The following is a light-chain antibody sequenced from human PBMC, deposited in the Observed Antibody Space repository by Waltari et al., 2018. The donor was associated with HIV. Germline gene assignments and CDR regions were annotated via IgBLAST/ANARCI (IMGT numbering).Light chain of an antibody. CDR2: AAS. J-gene: IGKJ3*01. V-gene: IGKV1-6*02. CDR3: LQDGSFPLT. Sequence: AIQMTQSPSTLSASVGDRVTLTCRASQVIGNNLGWYQQKPGPPPKVLFYAASSLQTRIPSIFSGRRSGTDSTLTISSLHTEDSATYYCLQDGSFPLTFGPGTKVDV. CDR1: QVIGNN.